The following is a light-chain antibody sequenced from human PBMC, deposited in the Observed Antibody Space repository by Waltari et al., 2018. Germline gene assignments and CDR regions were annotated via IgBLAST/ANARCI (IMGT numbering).Light chain of an antibody. V-gene: IGLV1-51*02. CDR3: GTWDSSLSDGRL. J-gene: IGLJ3*02. Sequence: SVLTQPPSVSAAPGQRVTISCSGSHSNIGIHYVSWYQQFPGAAPKLLIYENKRRPPGIPDRCSGSKSDTSATLDISGLQTGDEAHYYCGTWDSSLSDGRLFGGGTKLTVL. CDR1: HSNIGIHY. CDR2: ENK.